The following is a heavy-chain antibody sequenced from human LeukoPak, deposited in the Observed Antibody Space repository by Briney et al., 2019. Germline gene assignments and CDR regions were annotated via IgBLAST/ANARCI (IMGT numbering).Heavy chain of an antibody. V-gene: IGHV4-4*02. CDR2: IYHSGST. CDR3: ASGAQYDYVWGSYRYPTDDAFDI. D-gene: IGHD3-16*02. Sequence: NPSETLSLTCAVSGGSISSSNWWSWVRQPPGKGLEWIGEIYHSGSTNYNPSLKSRVTISVDKSKNQFSLKLSSVTAADTAVYYCASGAQYDYVWGSYRYPTDDAFDIWGQGTMVTVSS. J-gene: IGHJ3*02. CDR1: GGSISSSNW.